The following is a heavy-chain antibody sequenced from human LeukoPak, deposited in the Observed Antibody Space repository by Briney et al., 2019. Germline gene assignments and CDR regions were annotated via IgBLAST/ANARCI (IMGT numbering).Heavy chain of an antibody. CDR3: VRDLGGRSGH. D-gene: IGHD1-26*01. Sequence: GSLRLSCAASGFTFSTNAMHWVRQAPGKGLVWVSRINEDGSTTNYADSVKGRSTIFRDNAKNTLYLQMNSLRAEDTAVYYCVRDLGGRSGHWGQGTLVTVSS. V-gene: IGHV3-74*01. J-gene: IGHJ4*02. CDR1: GFTFSTNA. CDR2: INEDGSTT.